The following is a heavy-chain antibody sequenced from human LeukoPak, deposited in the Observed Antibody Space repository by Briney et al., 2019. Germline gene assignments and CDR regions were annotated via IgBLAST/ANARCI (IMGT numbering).Heavy chain of an antibody. J-gene: IGHJ6*03. CDR2: INHSGST. V-gene: IGHV4-34*01. Sequence: SETLSLTCAVYGGSFSGYYWSWIRQPPGKGLEWMGEINHSGSTNYNPSLKSRVTISVDTSKNQFSLKLSSVTAADTAVYYCARSGRGVDSFYFYMDVWGKGTTVTVSS. D-gene: IGHD3-10*01. CDR1: GGSFSGYY. CDR3: ARSGRGVDSFYFYMDV.